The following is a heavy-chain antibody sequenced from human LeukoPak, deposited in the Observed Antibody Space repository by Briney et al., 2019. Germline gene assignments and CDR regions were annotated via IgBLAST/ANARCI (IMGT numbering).Heavy chain of an antibody. CDR3: ARGVVDTAMVWLYYFDY. D-gene: IGHD5-18*01. CDR2: IIPIFGTA. Sequence: AVRVSCTASGGTFSSYAISWVRPAPGQGLEWRGGIIPIFGTANYAQKFQGRVAITADESTSTAYMELSSLRSEDTAVYYCARGVVDTAMVWLYYFDYGGQGTLVTVSS. V-gene: IGHV1-69*13. CDR1: GGTFSSYA. J-gene: IGHJ4*02.